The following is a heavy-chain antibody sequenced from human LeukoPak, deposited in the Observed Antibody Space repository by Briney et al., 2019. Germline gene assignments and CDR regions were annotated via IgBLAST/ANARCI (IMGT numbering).Heavy chain of an antibody. D-gene: IGHD6-19*01. Sequence: SETLSLTCGVSGGSIYSHYWGWIRQPPGKGLEWIGDIYYKGNTNYNPSLKSRVTTSLDTSKNHLSLTLTSVVAADTAIYYCMRRDTGWNYSDYWGQGILVAVSS. CDR2: IYYKGNT. V-gene: IGHV4-59*08. J-gene: IGHJ4*02. CDR1: GGSIYSHY. CDR3: MRRDTGWNYSDY.